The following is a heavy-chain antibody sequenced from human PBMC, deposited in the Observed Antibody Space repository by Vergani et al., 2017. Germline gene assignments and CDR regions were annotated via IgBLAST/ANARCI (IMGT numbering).Heavy chain of an antibody. J-gene: IGHJ3*02. V-gene: IGHV3-23*01. D-gene: IGHD5-12*01. CDR2: ISGSGGST. CDR1: GFTFSSYA. Sequence: EVQLLESGGGLVQPGGSLRLSCAASGFTFSSYAMSWVRQAPGKGLEWVSAISGSGGSTYYADSVKGRFTISRDNSKNTLYLQMNSLRAEDTAVYYCAKDALVATIIGGDAFDIWGQGTMVTVSS. CDR3: AKDALVATIIGGDAFDI.